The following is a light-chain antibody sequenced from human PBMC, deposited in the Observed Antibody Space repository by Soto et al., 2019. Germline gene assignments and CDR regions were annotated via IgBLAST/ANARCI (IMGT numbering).Light chain of an antibody. J-gene: IGKJ1*01. CDR2: DVS. Sequence: VVLTQSRAALCFSPGKRATLSCRASQNISSHLIWYQQKPGQAPRLLIYDVSNRATGIPARFSGSGSGTDFTLTISRLEPEDFAVYYCQQRSNWPRTFGQGTKVDIK. CDR1: QNISSH. CDR3: QQRSNWPRT. V-gene: IGKV3-11*01.